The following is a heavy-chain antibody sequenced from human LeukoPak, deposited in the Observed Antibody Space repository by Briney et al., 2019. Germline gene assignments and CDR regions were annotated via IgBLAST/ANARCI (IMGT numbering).Heavy chain of an antibody. CDR1: GGSISSSDYY. CDR2: ICYTGST. Sequence: SETLSLTCSVSGGSISSSDYYWSWIRQPPGKGLEWLGNICYTGSTSYNPSLKSRVTLSVDTFKNQFSLHLSSVTAADTAVYYCARENYCTNGVCWAFDPWGQGTLVTVSS. V-gene: IGHV4-39*07. D-gene: IGHD2-8*01. CDR3: ARENYCTNGVCWAFDP. J-gene: IGHJ5*02.